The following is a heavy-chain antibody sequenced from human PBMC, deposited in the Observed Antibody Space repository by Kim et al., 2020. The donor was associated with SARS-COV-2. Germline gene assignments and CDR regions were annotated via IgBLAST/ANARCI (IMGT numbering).Heavy chain of an antibody. Sequence: TDYTTDLKRRVTIDIDTSKNQFSLRLSSVTAADTAVYYCARVGTSGYYYPWGQGTLVTVSS. CDR2: T. V-gene: IGHV4-59*01. J-gene: IGHJ5*02. CDR3: ARVGTSGYYYP. D-gene: IGHD3-22*01.